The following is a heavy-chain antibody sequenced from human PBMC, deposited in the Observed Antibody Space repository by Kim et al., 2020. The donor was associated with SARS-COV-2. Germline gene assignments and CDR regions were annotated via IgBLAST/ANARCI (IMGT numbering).Heavy chain of an antibody. J-gene: IGHJ4*02. Sequence: GGSLRLSCAASGFSLGDYWMNWVRQAPGKGLEWVANIKQDGTDKHYVDSVKGRFTISRDNAKNSLYLQMNSLRAEDTAVYYCARWTSTSYYWGQGTLVNVSS. V-gene: IGHV3-7*01. CDR2: IKQDGTDK. CDR1: GFSLGDYW. D-gene: IGHD2-2*01. CDR3: ARWTSTSYY.